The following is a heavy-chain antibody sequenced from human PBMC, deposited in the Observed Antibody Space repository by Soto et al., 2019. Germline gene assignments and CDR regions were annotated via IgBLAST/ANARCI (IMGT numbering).Heavy chain of an antibody. CDR3: TKRRSARPGFDAFDL. CDR1: GFTFEDYS. J-gene: IGHJ3*01. V-gene: IGHV3-9*01. D-gene: IGHD3-10*01. CDR2: ISGNSGSS. Sequence: PGGSLRLSCVASGFTFEDYSLHWVRQVPGKGLEWVAGISGNSGSSGYADSVRGRFTVSRDNAKNSLFLQMCSLSPEDTALYYCTKRRSARPGFDAFDLWGQGTMVTVSS.